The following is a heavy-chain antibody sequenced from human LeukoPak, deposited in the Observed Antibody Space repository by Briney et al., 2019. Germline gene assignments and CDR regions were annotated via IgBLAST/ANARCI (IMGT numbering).Heavy chain of an antibody. D-gene: IGHD1-1*01. V-gene: IGHV1-2*04. J-gene: IGHJ3*02. Sequence: MGWINPNSGGTNYAQKFQGWVTMTRDTSISTAYMELSRLRSDDTAVYYCARDNGTPYAFDIWGQGTMVTVSS. CDR3: ARDNGTPYAFDI. CDR2: INPNSGGT.